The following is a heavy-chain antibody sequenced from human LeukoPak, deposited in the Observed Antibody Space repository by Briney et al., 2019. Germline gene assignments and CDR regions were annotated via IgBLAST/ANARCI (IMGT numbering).Heavy chain of an antibody. D-gene: IGHD6-19*01. V-gene: IGHV3-7*01. CDR1: GFTFSDYY. CDR3: ARGIAVAGTRHFDY. Sequence: GGSLRLSCAASGFTFSDYYMSWIRQAPGKGLEWVANIKQDGSEKYYVDSVKGRFTISRGNAKNSLYLQMNSLRAEDTAVYYCARGIAVAGTRHFDYWGQGTLVTVSS. J-gene: IGHJ4*02. CDR2: IKQDGSEK.